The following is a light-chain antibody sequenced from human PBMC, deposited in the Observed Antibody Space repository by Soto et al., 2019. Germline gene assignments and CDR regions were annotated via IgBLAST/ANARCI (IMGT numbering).Light chain of an antibody. J-gene: IGKJ5*01. CDR2: GAS. Sequence: IVLTHSPGTLSLSPGERVTLSCRASQSVRNNYLAWYQVRPGRAPRLLIYGASSRATGIPDRFSGSGSGTDFTLTISRLEPEDFAVYYCQQYGSSPITFGQGTRLEI. V-gene: IGKV3-20*01. CDR3: QQYGSSPIT. CDR1: QSVRNNY.